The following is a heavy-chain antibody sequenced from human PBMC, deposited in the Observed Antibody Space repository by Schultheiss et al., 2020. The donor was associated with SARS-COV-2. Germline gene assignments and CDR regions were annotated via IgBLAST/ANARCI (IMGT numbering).Heavy chain of an antibody. D-gene: IGHD4-17*01. CDR3: ARDSHRYVTRSEFDYYYGMDV. Sequence: GESLKISCKASGYTFTSYYMHWVRQAPGQGLEWMGIINPSGGSTSYAQKFQGRVTMTRDTSTSTVYMELSSLRAEDTAVYYCARDSHRYVTRSEFDYYYGMDVWGQGTTVTVSS. CDR2: INPSGGST. CDR1: GYTFTSYY. J-gene: IGHJ6*02. V-gene: IGHV1-46*01.